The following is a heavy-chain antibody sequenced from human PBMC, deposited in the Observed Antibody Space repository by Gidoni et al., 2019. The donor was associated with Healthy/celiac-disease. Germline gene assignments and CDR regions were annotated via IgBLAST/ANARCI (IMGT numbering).Heavy chain of an antibody. D-gene: IGHD5-18*01. Sequence: QVQLVESGGGVVQPGRSLRLACAAAGFTFSRYGMHWVRQAPGKGLEWVAVISYDGSNKYYADSVKGRFTISRDNSKNTLYLQMNSLRAEDTAVYYCAKGKRIGYSYGFWGQGTLVTVSS. CDR1: GFTFSRYG. V-gene: IGHV3-30*18. CDR3: AKGKRIGYSYGF. CDR2: ISYDGSNK. J-gene: IGHJ4*02.